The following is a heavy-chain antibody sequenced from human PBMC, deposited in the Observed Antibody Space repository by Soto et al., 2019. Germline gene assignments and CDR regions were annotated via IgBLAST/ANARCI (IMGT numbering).Heavy chain of an antibody. J-gene: IGHJ4*02. CDR1: GATISSGDYY. CDR3: ARSCSGIRCHGSGNSGHF. V-gene: IGHV4-30-4*01. CDR2: IYFSGFT. Sequence: QVQLQESGPGLVKPSQTLSLTCAVSGATISSGDYYWTWIRQPPGKGLEWIGHIYFSGFTHYSPFLESRITISIDTSRNQFSLRLNSVTAADTAVYYCARSCSGIRCHGSGNSGHFWGQGTLVTVSS. D-gene: IGHD2-2*01.